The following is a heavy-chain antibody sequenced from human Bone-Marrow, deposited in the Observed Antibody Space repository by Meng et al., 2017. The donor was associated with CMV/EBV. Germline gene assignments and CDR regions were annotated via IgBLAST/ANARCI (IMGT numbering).Heavy chain of an antibody. CDR1: GFSLSTSGVG. D-gene: IGHD2-21*02. Sequence: SGPTLVKPTQTLTLTCTFSGFSLSTSGVGVGWIRQPPGKALEWLALIYWNDDKRYSPSLKSRLTITKDTSKNQVVLTMTNMDPVDTATYYCAHTVVVTIPDYYGMDVWGQGTTVTVSS. CDR2: IYWNDDK. V-gene: IGHV2-5*01. J-gene: IGHJ6*02. CDR3: AHTVVVTIPDYYGMDV.